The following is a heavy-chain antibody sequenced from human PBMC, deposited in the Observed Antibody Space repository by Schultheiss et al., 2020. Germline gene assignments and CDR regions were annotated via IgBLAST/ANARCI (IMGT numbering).Heavy chain of an antibody. CDR3: ARDPYRYDSSGYYNY. Sequence: GGSLRLSCAASGFTFSSYGMHWVRQAPGKGLEWVSYISSSSSTIYYADSVKGRFTISRDNSKNTLYLQMNSLRAEDTAVYYCARDPYRYDSSGYYNYWGQGTLVTVSS. CDR2: ISSSSSTI. D-gene: IGHD3-22*01. V-gene: IGHV3-48*01. CDR1: GFTFSSYG. J-gene: IGHJ4*02.